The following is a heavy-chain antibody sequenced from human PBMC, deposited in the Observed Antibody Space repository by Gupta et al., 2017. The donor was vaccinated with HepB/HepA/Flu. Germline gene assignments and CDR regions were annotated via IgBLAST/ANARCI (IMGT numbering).Heavy chain of an antibody. Sequence: EVQLVESGGGLVQPGGSLRLSCAASGFTFSSYWMHWVRQAPGKGLVWVSRINSDGSSTSYADSVKGRFTISRDNAKNTLYLQMNSLRAEDTAVYYCARPSYDILTGYYSNIDYWGQGTLVTVSS. CDR1: GFTFSSYW. CDR3: ARPSYDILTGYYSNIDY. J-gene: IGHJ4*02. D-gene: IGHD3-9*01. CDR2: INSDGSST. V-gene: IGHV3-74*01.